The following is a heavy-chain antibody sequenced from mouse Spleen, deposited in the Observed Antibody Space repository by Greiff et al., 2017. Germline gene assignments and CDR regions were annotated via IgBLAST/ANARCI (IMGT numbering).Heavy chain of an antibody. D-gene: IGHD1-1*01. CDR1: GYTFTDYY. CDR3: ARDYYGSSHGAY. V-gene: IGHV1-26*01. J-gene: IGHJ3*01. CDR2: INPNNGGT. Sequence: EVQLQQSGPELVKPGASVKISCKASGYTFTDYYMNWVKQSHGKSLEWIGDINPNNGGTSYNQKFKGKATLTVDKSSSTAYMELRSLTSEDSAVYYCARDYYGSSHGAYWGQGTLVTVS.